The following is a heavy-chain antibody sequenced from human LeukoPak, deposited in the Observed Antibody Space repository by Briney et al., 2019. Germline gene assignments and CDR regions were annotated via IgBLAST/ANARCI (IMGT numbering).Heavy chain of an antibody. D-gene: IGHD1-1*01. CDR2: IYYSGHT. Sequence: SETLSLTCTVSGGSISTHYWSWIRQPPGKGLEWIGFIYYSGHTNYNPSLKSRVTILVDTSKNQFSLKLTSVTAADTAVYYCARGGSRDNWVYYFDYWGQGTLVTVSS. J-gene: IGHJ4*02. CDR3: ARGGSRDNWVYYFDY. V-gene: IGHV4-59*11. CDR1: GGSISTHY.